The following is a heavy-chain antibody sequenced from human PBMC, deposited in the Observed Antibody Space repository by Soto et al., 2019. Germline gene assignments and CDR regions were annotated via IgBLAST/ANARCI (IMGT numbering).Heavy chain of an antibody. CDR3: ARWGNWKVADY. Sequence: QVQLVESGGGVVQPGRSLRLSCAASGFTFSNHGMHWVRQAPGKGLEWVAVIWYDGSDKYYADSVKGRFTISRDNSKNMLYLQMNSLRAEDTAVYHCARWGNWKVADYWGQGTLVTVSS. J-gene: IGHJ4*02. CDR1: GFTFSNHG. V-gene: IGHV3-33*01. CDR2: IWYDGSDK. D-gene: IGHD1-1*01.